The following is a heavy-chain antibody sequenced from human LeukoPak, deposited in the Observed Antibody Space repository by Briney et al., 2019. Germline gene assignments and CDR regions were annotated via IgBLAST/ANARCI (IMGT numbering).Heavy chain of an antibody. CDR2: INHSGST. CDR1: GGSFSGYY. Sequence: PSETLSLTCAVYGGSFSGYYWSWIRQPPGQGLEWIGEINHSGSTNYNPSLKSRVTISVDTSKNQFSLKLSSVTAADTAVYYCARGHLYYYDSSGYPRFDYWGQGTLVTVS. CDR3: ARGHLYYYDSSGYPRFDY. D-gene: IGHD3-22*01. J-gene: IGHJ4*02. V-gene: IGHV4-34*01.